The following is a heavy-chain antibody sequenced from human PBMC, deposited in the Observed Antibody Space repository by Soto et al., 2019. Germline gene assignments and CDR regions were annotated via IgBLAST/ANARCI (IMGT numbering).Heavy chain of an antibody. Sequence: QVLLVQSGAEVKKPGSSVKVSCKASGGTFSSYGISWVRQTPGRGLEWMGGIIPLFGTTNYAQKFRGRVTVTADESTSTVYMELRSLSFEDTAVYYCARAHGSSWYNWFDTWGQGTLVTVSA. D-gene: IGHD6-13*01. J-gene: IGHJ5*02. CDR2: IIPLFGTT. CDR1: GGTFSSYG. V-gene: IGHV1-69*01. CDR3: ARAHGSSWYNWFDT.